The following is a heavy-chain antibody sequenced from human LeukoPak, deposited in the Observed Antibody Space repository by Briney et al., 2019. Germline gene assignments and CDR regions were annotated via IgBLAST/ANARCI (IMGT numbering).Heavy chain of an antibody. CDR3: ARVCGGDCLDAFDI. V-gene: IGHV3-7*01. D-gene: IGHD2-21*02. Sequence: GGSLRLSCAASGFTFSNAWMSWVRQAPGKGLEWVANIKQDGSEKYYVDSVKGRFTISRDNAKNSLYLQMNSLRAEDTAVYYCARVCGGDCLDAFDIWGQGTMVTVSS. J-gene: IGHJ3*02. CDR2: IKQDGSEK. CDR1: GFTFSNAW.